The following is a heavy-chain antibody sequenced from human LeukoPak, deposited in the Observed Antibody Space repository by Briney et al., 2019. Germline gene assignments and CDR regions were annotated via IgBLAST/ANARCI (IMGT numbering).Heavy chain of an antibody. CDR2: IRFDGSTQ. Sequence: PGGSLRLSCAASGFIFSNYGMHWVRHSPDKGLEWVTFIRFDGSTQYYADSVKGRFTISRDNSKDTLYLQMSSLRLEDTGVYYCAKEGGDGLPFDYWGQGILVTVSS. V-gene: IGHV3-30*02. CDR3: AKEGGDGLPFDY. J-gene: IGHJ4*02. CDR1: GFIFSNYG. D-gene: IGHD5-24*01.